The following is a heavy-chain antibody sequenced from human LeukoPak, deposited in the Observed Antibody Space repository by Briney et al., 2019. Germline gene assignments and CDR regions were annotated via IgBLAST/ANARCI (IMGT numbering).Heavy chain of an antibody. D-gene: IGHD1-7*01. CDR3: ARQGGTGTTSFDY. V-gene: IGHV4-59*08. J-gene: IGHJ4*02. CDR1: GGSISSYY. CDR2: IYYTGNT. Sequence: SETLSLTCTVSGGSISSYYWSWIRQPPGKGLEWLGSIYYTGNTNYHPSLKSRVTISLDTSKNQFSLKLSSVTAADTAVYYCARQGGTGTTSFDYWGQGTLVTVSS.